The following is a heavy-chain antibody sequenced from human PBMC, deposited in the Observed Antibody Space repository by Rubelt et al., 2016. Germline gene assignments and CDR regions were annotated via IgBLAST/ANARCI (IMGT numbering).Heavy chain of an antibody. D-gene: IGHD1-1*01. Sequence: GGSLRLSCAASGFTFSSYSMNWVRQAPGKGLVWVSRINSDGSSTSYADSVKGRFTISRDNAKNTLYLQMNSLRAEDTAVYYCARVTGWNDVLADYWGQGTLVTVSS. CDR1: GFTFSSYS. CDR2: INSDGSST. CDR3: ARVTGWNDVLADY. J-gene: IGHJ4*02. V-gene: IGHV3-74*01.